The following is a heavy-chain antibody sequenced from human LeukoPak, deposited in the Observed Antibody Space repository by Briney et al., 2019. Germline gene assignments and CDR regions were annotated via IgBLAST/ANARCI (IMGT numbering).Heavy chain of an antibody. CDR2: INQDGSEK. J-gene: IGHJ4*02. CDR3: ARDYGGSSPFDY. Sequence: GGSLRLSCAASGFTFSTYSMAWVRQAPGKGLEWVANINQDGSEKYSVDSVKGRFTISRDNAKNSLYLQMNSLRAEDTAVYYCARDYGGSSPFDYWGQGTLVTVSS. CDR1: GFTFSTYS. V-gene: IGHV3-7*01. D-gene: IGHD4-23*01.